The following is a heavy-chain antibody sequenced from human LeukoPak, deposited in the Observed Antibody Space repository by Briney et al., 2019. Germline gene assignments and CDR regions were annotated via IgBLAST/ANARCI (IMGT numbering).Heavy chain of an antibody. J-gene: IGHJ5*02. CDR3: ARDLQYTLIWSDP. V-gene: IGHV3-74*01. D-gene: IGHD2-2*02. CDR1: GFAFNTYW. CDR2: INGDGSST. Sequence: GGSLRLSCVASGFAFNTYWMHWVRQAPGKGLVWVSRINGDGSSTSYADSVKGRFTISRDNAKNTLYLQVNSLRAEDTAVYSCARDLQYTLIWSDPWGQGTLVTVSS.